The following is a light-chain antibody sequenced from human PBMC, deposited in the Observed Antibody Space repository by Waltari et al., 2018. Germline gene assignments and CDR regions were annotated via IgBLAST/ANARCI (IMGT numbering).Light chain of an antibody. V-gene: IGLV3-19*01. CDR3: NSRDSSGNHYV. CDR2: GKN. CDR1: SLRTYY. Sequence: SSELTQDPAVSVALGQTVRITCQGDSLRTYYANRYQQKLGQAPVLVIYGKNNRPSGSPDRLAASRSGNTASLTIAGAQAEDEADYYCNSRDSSGNHYVFGSGTKVTVL. J-gene: IGLJ1*01.